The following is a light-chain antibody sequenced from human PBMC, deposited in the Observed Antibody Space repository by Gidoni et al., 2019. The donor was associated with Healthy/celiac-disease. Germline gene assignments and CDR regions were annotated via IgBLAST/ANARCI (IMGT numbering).Light chain of an antibody. J-gene: IGKJ5*01. Sequence: IVMTQSPDSLAVSLGETATINCKSSQSVLYSSQNKNDLAWYQQKPGQPPKLLIYWASTRESGVPDRFSGSGSGTDFTLTISSLQAEDVAVYYCQQYDSTPSTFGQGTRLEIK. CDR3: QQYDSTPST. CDR1: QSVLYSSQNKND. CDR2: WAS. V-gene: IGKV4-1*01.